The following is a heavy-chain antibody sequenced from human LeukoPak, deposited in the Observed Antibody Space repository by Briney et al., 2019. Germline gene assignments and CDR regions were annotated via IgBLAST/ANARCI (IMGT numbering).Heavy chain of an antibody. V-gene: IGHV5-51*01. D-gene: IGHD2-2*01. Sequence: GESLKISCKVEGYSFTRYWIGWVRQTPGKGLEWMGIIHPGDSDTKYSPSFQGQVTMSADKSISTAYLQWSSLKASDTAMYYCARLGRGVIPAPWAFDIWGQGTMVTVSS. CDR2: IHPGDSDT. CDR1: GYSFTRYW. CDR3: ARLGRGVIPAPWAFDI. J-gene: IGHJ3*02.